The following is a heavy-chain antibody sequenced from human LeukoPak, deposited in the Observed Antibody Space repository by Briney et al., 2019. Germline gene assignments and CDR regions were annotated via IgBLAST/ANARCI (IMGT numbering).Heavy chain of an antibody. D-gene: IGHD6-13*01. V-gene: IGHV3-30*03. CDR1: GFTFSSYG. CDR2: ISYDGSNK. J-gene: IGHJ4*02. CDR3: AREYSTSWPYFDY. Sequence: GGSLRLSCAASGFTFSSYGMHWVRQAPGKGLEWVAVISYDGSNKYYADSVKGRFTISRDNSKNTLYLQMNRLRVEDTAVYYCAREYSTSWPYFDYWGQGTLVTVSS.